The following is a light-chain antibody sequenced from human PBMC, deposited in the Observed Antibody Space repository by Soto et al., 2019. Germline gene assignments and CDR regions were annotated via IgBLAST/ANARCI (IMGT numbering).Light chain of an antibody. CDR2: GVS. J-gene: IGKJ5*01. CDR1: QDIRGA. Sequence: AIQLTQSPSSLSASVGDRVTITCRASQDIRGALAWYQQKPGKAPKILIYGVSTLGSGVPSRFSGSGSGTDFTLTICSLQPVDFATFYCQQFSCYPITFGQGTRLEI. CDR3: QQFSCYPIT. V-gene: IGKV1-13*02.